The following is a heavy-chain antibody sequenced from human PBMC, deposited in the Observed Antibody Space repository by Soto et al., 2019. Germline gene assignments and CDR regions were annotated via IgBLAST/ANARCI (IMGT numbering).Heavy chain of an antibody. V-gene: IGHV1-69*13. J-gene: IGHJ4*02. Sequence: GSSVKVSCKASGGTFSSYAISWVRQAPGQGLEWMGGIIPIFGTANYAQKFQGRVTITADESTSKAYMELSSLRSEDTAVYYCARGMGIAVAGPFDYWAPGTLVPVSS. CDR3: ARGMGIAVAGPFDY. CDR1: GGTFSSYA. D-gene: IGHD6-19*01. CDR2: IIPIFGTA.